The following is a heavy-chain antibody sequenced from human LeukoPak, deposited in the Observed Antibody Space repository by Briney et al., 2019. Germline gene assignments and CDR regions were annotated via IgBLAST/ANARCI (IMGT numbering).Heavy chain of an antibody. CDR2: IIPIFGRA. D-gene: IGHD2-15*01. V-gene: IGHV1-69*01. Sequence: SVKVSCKASGGTFSSYAISWVRQAHGQGHEWMGGIIPIFGRANYAQKFQGRVTITADQSTSTAYMELSSLRSEYTAVYYCARRNLEATPFDYWGQGTLVTVSS. CDR3: ARRNLEATPFDY. CDR1: GGTFSSYA. J-gene: IGHJ4*02.